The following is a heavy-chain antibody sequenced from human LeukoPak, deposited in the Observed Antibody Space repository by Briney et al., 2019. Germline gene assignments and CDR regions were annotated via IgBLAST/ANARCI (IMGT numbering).Heavy chain of an antibody. CDR1: GFRFSIFG. D-gene: IGHD4-11*01. J-gene: IGHJ5*02. V-gene: IGHV1-18*04. Sequence: ASVNVSFKASGFRFSIFGVSWVRQAPGQGLEWMGWISTYFGVTHYAEKFEDRVTMTIDTSTTTAYMELRSLRYDDTAVYYCARDSDYSGNGNGDWFDPWGQGTVVTVSS. CDR3: ARDSDYSGNGNGDWFDP. CDR2: ISTYFGVT.